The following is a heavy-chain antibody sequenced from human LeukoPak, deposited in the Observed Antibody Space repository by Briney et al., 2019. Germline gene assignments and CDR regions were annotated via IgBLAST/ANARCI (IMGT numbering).Heavy chain of an antibody. CDR3: ARQSSGYSSNFDY. J-gene: IGHJ4*02. CDR1: GYSFTSYW. D-gene: IGHD5-18*01. Sequence: GESLRISCKGSGYSFTSYWISWVRQMPGKGLEWMGRIDPSDFYNNYSPSFQGHVTISADMSITTAYLQWSSLKASDTAIYYCARQSSGYSSNFDYWGQGTLVTVSS. V-gene: IGHV5-10-1*01. CDR2: IDPSDFYN.